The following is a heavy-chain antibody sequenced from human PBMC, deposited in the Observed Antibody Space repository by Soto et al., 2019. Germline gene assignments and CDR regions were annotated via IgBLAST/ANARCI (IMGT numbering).Heavy chain of an antibody. D-gene: IGHD2-2*01. CDR1: GYTFTSYY. J-gene: IGHJ4*02. V-gene: IGHV1-46*01. CDR2: INPSGGST. Sequence: ASVKVSCKASGYTFTSYYMHWVRQAPGQGLEWMGIINPSGGSTSYAQKFQGRVTMTRDTSTSTVYMELSSLRSEDTAVYYCAQRGKCSSTSCFYFDYWGQGTLVTVSS. CDR3: AQRGKCSSTSCFYFDY.